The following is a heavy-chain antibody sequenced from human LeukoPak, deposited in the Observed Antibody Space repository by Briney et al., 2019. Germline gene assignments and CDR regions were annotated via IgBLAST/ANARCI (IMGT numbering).Heavy chain of an antibody. J-gene: IGHJ4*02. CDR2: INTNTGNP. CDR1: GYTFNSYG. CDR3: AVLSYDSSGYYYPFDY. D-gene: IGHD3-22*01. Sequence: GASVKVSCKASGYTFNSYGMNWVRQAPGQGLEWMGWINTNTGNPTYAQGFTGRFVFSLDTSASTAYLQISSLKTEDTAVYYCAVLSYDSSGYYYPFDYWGQGTLVTVSS. V-gene: IGHV7-4-1*02.